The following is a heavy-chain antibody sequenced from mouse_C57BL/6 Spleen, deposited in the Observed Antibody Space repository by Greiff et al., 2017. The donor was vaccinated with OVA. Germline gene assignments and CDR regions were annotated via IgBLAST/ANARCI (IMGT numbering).Heavy chain of an antibody. J-gene: IGHJ2*01. V-gene: IGHV1-55*01. CDR3: AREFAVVAPCDD. D-gene: IGHD1-1*01. CDR1: GYTFTSYW. CDR2: IYPVSGST. Sequence: VQLQQPGAELVKPGASVTLSCKASGYTFTSYWMTWVQQRPGQGLAWIGYIYPVSGSTTYTETFTCQGTLSVDTSSSTAYMQLSSLTSEDSAVYYCAREFAVVAPCDDWGPGTTLTVSS.